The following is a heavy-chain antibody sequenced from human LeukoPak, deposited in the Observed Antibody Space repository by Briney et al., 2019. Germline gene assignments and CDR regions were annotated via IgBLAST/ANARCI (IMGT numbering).Heavy chain of an antibody. Sequence: SDTQSLTCTVSVGPICGYYWRWIREPAGKALEGIGRIYASGSNNYKPSLKCGVTISVDMTKTQYTLKLSSVPAADTAVYYCATVSPEYSGTFFNYWGQGTLVTVSS. CDR3: ATVSPEYSGTFFNY. V-gene: IGHV4-4*07. CDR1: VGPICGYY. D-gene: IGHD6-6*01. J-gene: IGHJ4*02. CDR2: IYASGSN.